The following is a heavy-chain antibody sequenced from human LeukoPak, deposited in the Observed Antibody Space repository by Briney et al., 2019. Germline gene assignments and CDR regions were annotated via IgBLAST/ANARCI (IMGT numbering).Heavy chain of an antibody. CDR2: TGLNSVNT. V-gene: IGHV3-23*01. Sequence: GGSLRLSCAASGFTFSRHAVSWIRQAPGKGLEWVSTTGLNSVNTLCAESVQGRFSISRDNSKNTLDLQMDNLRVDDTAVYYCAKGDDIVKHPTRAYYFDTWGQGTLVTVSS. J-gene: IGHJ4*02. CDR1: GFTFSRHA. CDR3: AKGDDIVKHPTRAYYFDT. D-gene: IGHD2-21*01.